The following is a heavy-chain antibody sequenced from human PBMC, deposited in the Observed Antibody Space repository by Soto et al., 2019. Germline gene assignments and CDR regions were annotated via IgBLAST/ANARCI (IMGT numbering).Heavy chain of an antibody. CDR1: GGTFSSYS. CDR2: IIPIFGTA. J-gene: IGHJ4*02. V-gene: IGHV1-69*01. D-gene: IGHD3-16*01. CDR3: ARDGLPHSGGIAY. Sequence: QVQRVQSGAEVKKPGSSVKVSCKASGGTFSSYSINWVRQAPGQGLAWMGEIIPIFGTANYAQKFQGRVTSTADAYTSTAYMELISLRSEATAVYYCARDGLPHSGGIAYWGQGNLVTVSS.